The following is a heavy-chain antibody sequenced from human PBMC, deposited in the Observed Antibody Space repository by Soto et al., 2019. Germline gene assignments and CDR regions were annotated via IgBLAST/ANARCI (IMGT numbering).Heavy chain of an antibody. CDR2: IYSDGTT. CDR3: ARSWGYLDY. J-gene: IGHJ4*02. CDR1: GFIVSSNY. Sequence: EVQVVESGGGLIQPGGSLRLSCAASGFIVSSNYMSWVRQAPGKGLEWVSVIYSDGTTDYAVSVEGRFTISRDKSKNTLYLQMNSLRAEDTAVYYCARSWGYLDYWGQGTLVTVSS. V-gene: IGHV3-53*01. D-gene: IGHD3-16*01.